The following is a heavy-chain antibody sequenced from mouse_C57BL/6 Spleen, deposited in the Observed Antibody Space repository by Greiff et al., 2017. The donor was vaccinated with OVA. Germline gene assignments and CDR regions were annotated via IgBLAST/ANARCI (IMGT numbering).Heavy chain of an antibody. CDR1: GYTFTSYW. CDR3: ARDCPWYFDV. J-gene: IGHJ1*03. V-gene: IGHV1-64*01. CDR2: IHPNSGST. Sequence: QVQLKQPGAELVKPGASVKLSCKASGYTFTSYWMHWVKQRPGQGLEWIGMIHPNSGSTNYNEKFKSKATLTVDKSSSTAYMQLSSLTSEDSAVYYCARDCPWYFDVWGTGTTVTVSS.